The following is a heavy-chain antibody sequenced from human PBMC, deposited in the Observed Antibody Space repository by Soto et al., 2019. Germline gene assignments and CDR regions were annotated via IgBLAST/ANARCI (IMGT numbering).Heavy chain of an antibody. CDR1: GFTFSSYA. CDR2: ISGSGGST. CDR3: AKDPWETSRFDD. Sequence: GGSLRLCCAASGFTFSSYAMSWVRQAPGKGLEWVSAISGSGGSTYYADPVKGRFTISRDNSKNTLYLQMNSLRAEDTAVYYLAKDPWETSRFDDWGQGSLVTVSS. J-gene: IGHJ1*01. D-gene: IGHD1-26*01. V-gene: IGHV3-23*01.